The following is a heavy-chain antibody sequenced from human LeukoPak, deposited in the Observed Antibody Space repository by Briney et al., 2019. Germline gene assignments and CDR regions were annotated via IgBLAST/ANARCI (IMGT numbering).Heavy chain of an antibody. CDR3: ARVCSSRIPGYYYYYMDV. CDR2: IYYSGST. Sequence: PSETLSLTCTVSGGSISSGGYYWSWIRQHPGKGLEWIGYIYYSGSTYYNPPLKSRVTISVDTSKNQFSLKLSSVTAADTAVYYCARVCSSRIPGYYYYYMDVWGKGTTVTVSS. J-gene: IGHJ6*03. CDR1: GGSISSGGYY. V-gene: IGHV4-31*03. D-gene: IGHD6-6*01.